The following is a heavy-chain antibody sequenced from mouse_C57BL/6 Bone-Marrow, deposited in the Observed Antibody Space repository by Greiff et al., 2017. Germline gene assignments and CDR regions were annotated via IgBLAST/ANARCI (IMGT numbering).Heavy chain of an antibody. CDR1: GFSFNTYA. V-gene: IGHV10-1*01. D-gene: IGHD2-2*01. Sequence: EVQRVESGGGLVQPKGSLKLSCAASGFSFNTYAMNWVRQAPGKGLEWVARIRSKSNNYATYYADSVKDRFTISRDDSESMLYLQMNTLKTEDTAMYYCVGLYGYDAYWGQGTLVTVSA. CDR3: VGLYGYDAY. J-gene: IGHJ3*01. CDR2: IRSKSNNYAT.